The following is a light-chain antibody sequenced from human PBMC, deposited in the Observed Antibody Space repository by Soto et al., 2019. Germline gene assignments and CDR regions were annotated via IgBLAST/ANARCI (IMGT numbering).Light chain of an antibody. Sequence: DIQMTQSPSSVSASIGDRVTITCRASQIIGTWLAWYQQKPGMAPTLLIYGASDLQSGVPSRFSGGGAGSDFTLTITSLQAEDSATYSCQQANSFPFTFGPGTKVEIK. V-gene: IGKV1-12*02. CDR2: GAS. J-gene: IGKJ3*01. CDR1: QIIGTW. CDR3: QQANSFPFT.